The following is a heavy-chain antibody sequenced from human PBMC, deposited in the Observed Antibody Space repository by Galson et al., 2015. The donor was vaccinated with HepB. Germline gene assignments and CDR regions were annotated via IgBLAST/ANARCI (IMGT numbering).Heavy chain of an antibody. CDR3: ARVNYGDYYYYYGMDV. CDR2: TYYRSKWYN. D-gene: IGHD4-17*01. J-gene: IGHJ6*02. CDR1: GDSVSSNSAA. V-gene: IGHV6-1*01. Sequence: CAISGDSVSSNSAAWNWIRQSPSRGLEWLGRTYYRSKWYNDYAVSVKSRITINPDTSKNQFSLQLNSVTPEDTAVYYCARVNYGDYYYYYGMDVWGQGTTVTVSS.